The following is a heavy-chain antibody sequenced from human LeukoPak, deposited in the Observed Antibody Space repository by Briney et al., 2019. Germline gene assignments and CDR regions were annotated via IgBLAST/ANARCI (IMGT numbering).Heavy chain of an antibody. D-gene: IGHD1-1*01. CDR2: ISGSANKI. Sequence: PGGSLRLSCAASGFTFRSYEMSWVRQAPGKGLEWVSYISGSANKIYDADSVRGRFTISRDNAKNSLYLQMNSLRDEDTALYYCARGRPTTLMGSWYLDLWGRGTLVTVSS. CDR1: GFTFRSYE. V-gene: IGHV3-48*03. J-gene: IGHJ2*01. CDR3: ARGRPTTLMGSWYLDL.